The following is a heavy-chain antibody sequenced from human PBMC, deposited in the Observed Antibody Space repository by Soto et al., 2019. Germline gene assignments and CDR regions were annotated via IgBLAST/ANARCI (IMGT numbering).Heavy chain of an antibody. CDR2: MNPNSGNT. D-gene: IGHD6-13*01. CDR3: AGDYRGQQLAPGGY. Sequence: QVQLVQSGAEVKKPGASVKVSCKASGYTFTSYDINWVRQATGQGLEWMGWMNPNSGNTGYAQKFQGRVTMPRNTSISTAYMELSSLRSEDTAVYYWAGDYRGQQLAPGGYWGQGTLVTVSS. CDR1: GYTFTSYD. J-gene: IGHJ4*02. V-gene: IGHV1-8*01.